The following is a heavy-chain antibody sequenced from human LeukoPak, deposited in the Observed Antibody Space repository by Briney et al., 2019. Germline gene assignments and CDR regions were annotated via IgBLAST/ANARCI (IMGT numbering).Heavy chain of an antibody. CDR1: GFTFSSYA. V-gene: IGHV3-30-3*01. CDR3: AARQGTELNNWFDP. J-gene: IGHJ5*02. Sequence: GGSLRLSCAASGFTFSSYAMHWVRQAPGKGLEGVAVISYDGSNKYYADSVKGRFTISRDNSKNTLYLQMNSLRAEDTAVYYCAARQGTELNNWFDPWGQGTLVTVSS. CDR2: ISYDGSNK. D-gene: IGHD3/OR15-3a*01.